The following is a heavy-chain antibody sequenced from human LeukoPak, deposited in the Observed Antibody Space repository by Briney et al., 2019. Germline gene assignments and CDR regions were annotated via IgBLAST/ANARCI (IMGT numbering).Heavy chain of an antibody. CDR3: ARGRDGYNS. CDR2: INHSGST. CDR1: GGPFSGYY. V-gene: IGHV4-34*01. D-gene: IGHD5-24*01. J-gene: IGHJ4*02. Sequence: SETLSLTCAVYGGPFSGYYWSWIRQPPGKGLEWIGEINHSGSTNYNPSLKSRVTISVDTSKNQFSLKLSSVTAADTAVYYCARGRDGYNSWGQGTLVTVSS.